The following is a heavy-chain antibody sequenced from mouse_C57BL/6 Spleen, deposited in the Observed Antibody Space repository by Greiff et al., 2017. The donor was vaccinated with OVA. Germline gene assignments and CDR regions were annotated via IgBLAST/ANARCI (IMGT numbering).Heavy chain of an antibody. D-gene: IGHD1-1*01. CDR2: IDPSDSYT. CDR3: ARCPPYYCGSSDYYAMDY. V-gene: IGHV1-69*01. J-gene: IGHJ4*01. CDR1: GYTFTSYW. Sequence: QVQLQQPGAELVMPGASVKLSCKASGYTFTSYWMHWVKQRPGQGLEWIGEIDPSDSYTNYNQKFKGKSTLTVDKSSSTAYMQLSSLTSEDSAVYYCARCPPYYCGSSDYYAMDYWGQGTSVTVSS.